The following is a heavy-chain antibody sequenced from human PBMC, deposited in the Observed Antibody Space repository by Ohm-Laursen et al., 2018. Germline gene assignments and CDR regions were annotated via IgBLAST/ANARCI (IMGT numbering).Heavy chain of an antibody. CDR2: ISSSSSYI. J-gene: IGHJ6*02. D-gene: IGHD6-19*01. CDR1: GFTFSSYE. V-gene: IGHV3-21*04. CDR3: ARGDDPGQWLVTYYYYYGMDV. Sequence: SLRLSCAASGFTFSSYEMKWVRQAPGKGLEWVSSISSSSSYIYYADPVKGRFTISRDNAKNSLYLQMNSLRAEDTAVYYCARGDDPGQWLVTYYYYYGMDVWGQGTTVTVSS.